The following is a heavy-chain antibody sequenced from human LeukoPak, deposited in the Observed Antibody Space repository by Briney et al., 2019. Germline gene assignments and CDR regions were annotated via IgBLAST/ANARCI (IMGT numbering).Heavy chain of an antibody. J-gene: IGHJ4*02. CDR3: ARANTMVRGVIPYFDY. V-gene: IGHV1-3*01. CDR1: GCTFTSYA. Sequence: ASVKVSCKASGCTFTSYAMHWVRQAPGQRLEWMGWINAGNGNTKYSQKFQGRVTITRDTSASTAYMELSSLRSEDTAVYYCARANTMVRGVIPYFDYWGQGTLVTVCS. CDR2: INAGNGNT. D-gene: IGHD3-10*01.